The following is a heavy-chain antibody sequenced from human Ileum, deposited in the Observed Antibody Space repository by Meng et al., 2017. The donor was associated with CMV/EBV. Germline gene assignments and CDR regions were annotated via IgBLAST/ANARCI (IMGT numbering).Heavy chain of an antibody. CDR2: ISSSGSI. J-gene: IGHJ4*02. CDR1: DGSISYVY. Sequence: LQGSGPGPFDPQEHLSLTCPVTDGSISYVYGSLIRQSADKGLEWIGRISSSGSINYNPSLESRLTLSVDTSKKQLSLKLSSVTAADTAVYYCARAEADTGNFEYWGQGTLVTVSS. CDR3: ARAEADTGNFEY. V-gene: IGHV4-4*07. D-gene: IGHD6-19*01.